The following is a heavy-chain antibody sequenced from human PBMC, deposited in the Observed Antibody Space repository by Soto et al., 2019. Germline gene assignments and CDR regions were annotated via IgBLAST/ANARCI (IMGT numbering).Heavy chain of an antibody. CDR2: IYYSGST. J-gene: IGHJ4*02. CDR1: GGSVSSGSYY. D-gene: IGHD3-9*01. Sequence: QVQLQESGPGLVKPSETLSLTCTVSGGSVSSGSYYWSWIRQPPGKGLEWIGYIYYSGSTNYNPSLKSRVTISVDTSKNQFSLKLSSVTAADTAVYYCARVSYYDILTGYSRYFDYRGQGTLVTVSS. CDR3: ARVSYYDILTGYSRYFDY. V-gene: IGHV4-61*01.